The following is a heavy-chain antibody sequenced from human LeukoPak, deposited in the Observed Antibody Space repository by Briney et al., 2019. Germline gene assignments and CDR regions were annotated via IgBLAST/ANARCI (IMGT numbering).Heavy chain of an antibody. V-gene: IGHV3-30*02. CDR3: AKDRCSNGIGCYYYYMDV. Sequence: QSGGSLRLSCAASGLTFSSYGMNWVRQAPGKGLEWVAYIQYDGSNEQYADSVKGRFSISRDSSKNILYLQLNSLRAEDTAVYYCAKDRCSNGIGCYYYYMDVWGKGTTVTISS. J-gene: IGHJ6*03. CDR1: GLTFSSYG. CDR2: IQYDGSNE. D-gene: IGHD2-8*01.